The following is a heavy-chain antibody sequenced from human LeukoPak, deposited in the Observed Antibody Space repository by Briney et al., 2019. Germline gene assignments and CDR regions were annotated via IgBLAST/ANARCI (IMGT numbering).Heavy chain of an antibody. D-gene: IGHD2-2*03. CDR1: GDSVSSNSAA. Sequence: SQTLSLTCAISGDSVSSNSAAWNWIRQSPSRGLEWLGRTYYRSKWYNDYAVSVKSRITINPDTSKNQFSLQLSSVTAADTAVYYCARDGDGYCSSTSCRPMDVWGKGTTVTVSS. J-gene: IGHJ6*04. CDR2: TYYRSKWYN. V-gene: IGHV6-1*01. CDR3: ARDGDGYCSSTSCRPMDV.